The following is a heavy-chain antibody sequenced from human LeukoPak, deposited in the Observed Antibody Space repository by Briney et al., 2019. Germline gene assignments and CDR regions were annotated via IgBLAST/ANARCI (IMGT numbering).Heavy chain of an antibody. D-gene: IGHD4-17*01. Sequence: PGGSLRLSCAASGFILNIYAVNWVRQAPGRGLEWVSSISGGGETTYYADSAKGRFTISRDNSQNTLYLQMNSLRAEDTAVYYCARDYADYVGYFFFDYWGQGTLVTVSS. CDR3: ARDYADYVGYFFFDY. J-gene: IGHJ4*02. CDR1: GFILNIYA. V-gene: IGHV3-23*01. CDR2: ISGGGETT.